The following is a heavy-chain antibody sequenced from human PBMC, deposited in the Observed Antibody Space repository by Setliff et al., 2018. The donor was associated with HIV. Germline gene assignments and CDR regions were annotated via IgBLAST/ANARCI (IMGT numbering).Heavy chain of an antibody. Sequence: GASVKVSCKTAGYSFTRYGINWVRQAPGQGLEWMGWITVYKGHTNYAQKLQGRVTMTTDTSTSTAYMELRSLRSDDTAVYYCARDRFGSGWFDPWGQGTLGTVSS. CDR2: ITVYKGHT. CDR3: ARDRFGSGWFDP. D-gene: IGHD6-19*01. CDR1: GYSFTRYG. J-gene: IGHJ5*02. V-gene: IGHV1-18*01.